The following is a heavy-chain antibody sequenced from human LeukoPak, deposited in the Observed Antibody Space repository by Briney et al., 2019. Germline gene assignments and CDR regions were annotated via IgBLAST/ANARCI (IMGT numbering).Heavy chain of an antibody. CDR3: ATGGVYNWNDDFDY. V-gene: IGHV1-24*01. CDR2: FDPEDGET. CDR1: GYTLTELS. D-gene: IGHD1-20*01. J-gene: IGHJ4*02. Sequence: ASVKVSCKVSGYTLTELSMHWVRQAPGRGLEWMGGFDPEDGETICAQKFQGRVTMTEDTSTDTAYMELSSLRSEDTAVYYCATGGVYNWNDDFDYWGQGTLVTVSS.